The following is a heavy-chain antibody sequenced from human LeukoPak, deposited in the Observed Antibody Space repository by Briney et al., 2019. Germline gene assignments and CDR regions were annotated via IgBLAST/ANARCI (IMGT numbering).Heavy chain of an antibody. CDR2: IYYSGST. J-gene: IGHJ4*02. V-gene: IGHV4-59*01. Sequence: PSETLSLTCAVYGGSFSGYYWSWIRQPPGKGLEWIGYIYYSGSTNYNPSLKSRVTISVDTSKNQFSLKLSSVTAADTAVYYCARDLGSGWYYFDYWGQGTLVTVSS. D-gene: IGHD6-19*01. CDR1: GGSFSGYY. CDR3: ARDLGSGWYYFDY.